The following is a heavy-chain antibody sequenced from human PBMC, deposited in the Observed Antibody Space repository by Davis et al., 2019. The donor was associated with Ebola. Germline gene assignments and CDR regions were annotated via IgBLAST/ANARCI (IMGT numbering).Heavy chain of an antibody. V-gene: IGHV3-21*04. Sequence: GESLKISCAASGFTFSSYSMNWVRQAPGKGLEWVSSISSSSSYIYYADSVKGRFTISRDNSKNTLYLQMNSLRAEDTAVYYCARGGWELLYGRFDYWGQGTLVTVSS. CDR3: ARGGWELLYGRFDY. D-gene: IGHD1-26*01. CDR2: ISSSSSYI. CDR1: GFTFSSYS. J-gene: IGHJ4*02.